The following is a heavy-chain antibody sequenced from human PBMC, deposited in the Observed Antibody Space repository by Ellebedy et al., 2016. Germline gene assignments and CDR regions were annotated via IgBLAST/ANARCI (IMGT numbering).Heavy chain of an antibody. D-gene: IGHD6-13*01. CDR2: IYTSGST. CDR1: GGSISSGSYY. Sequence: SETLSLTXTVSGGSISSGSYYWSWIRQPAGKGLEYIGRIYTSGSTNYNPSLKSRATMSVDTSKNQFSLKLSSVTAADTAVYYCARSEYSGNWEGAYNWFDPWGQGTLVTVSS. V-gene: IGHV4-61*02. J-gene: IGHJ5*02. CDR3: ARSEYSGNWEGAYNWFDP.